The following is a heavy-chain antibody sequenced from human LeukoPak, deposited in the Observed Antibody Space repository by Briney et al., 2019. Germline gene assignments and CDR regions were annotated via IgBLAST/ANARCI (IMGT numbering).Heavy chain of an antibody. CDR3: ARDGGGSYPFDY. CDR2: IYYSGST. CDR1: GGSISSGGYY. Sequence: PSETLPLTCTVSGGSISSGGYYWSWIRQHPGKGLEWIGNIYYSGSTYYNPSLKSRVTISVDTSKSQFSLKLSSVAAADTAVYYCARDGGGSYPFDYWGQGTLVTVSS. V-gene: IGHV4-31*03. J-gene: IGHJ4*02. D-gene: IGHD1-26*01.